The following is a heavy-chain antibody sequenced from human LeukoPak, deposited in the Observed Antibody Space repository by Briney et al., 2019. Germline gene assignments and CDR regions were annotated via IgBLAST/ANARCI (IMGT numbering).Heavy chain of an antibody. D-gene: IGHD3-22*01. CDR3: ARGPYSYDSSGAFDI. Sequence: SETLSLTCAVYGGSFSGYYWSWIRQPPGKGLEWIGEINHSGSTNYNPSLKSRVTISVDTSKNQFSLKLSSVTAADTAVYFFARGPYSYDSSGAFDIWGQGTMVTVSS. CDR1: GGSFSGYY. CDR2: INHSGST. J-gene: IGHJ3*02. V-gene: IGHV4-34*01.